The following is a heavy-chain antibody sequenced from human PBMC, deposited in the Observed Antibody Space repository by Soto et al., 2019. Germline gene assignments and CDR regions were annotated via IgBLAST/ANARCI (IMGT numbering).Heavy chain of an antibody. J-gene: IGHJ1*01. V-gene: IGHV4-30-4*01. D-gene: IGHD5-12*01. CDR3: GRVTDIVATSASDPRDPFAD. Sequence: SETLSLTCTVSGGSISSGDYYWSWIRQPPGKGLEWIGYIYYRGSTYYNPSLKSRVTISVDTSKNQFSLKLSSVTAADTAVYYCGRVTDIVATSASDPRDPFADWCKGTLVTVSS. CDR2: IYYRGST. CDR1: GGSISSGDYY.